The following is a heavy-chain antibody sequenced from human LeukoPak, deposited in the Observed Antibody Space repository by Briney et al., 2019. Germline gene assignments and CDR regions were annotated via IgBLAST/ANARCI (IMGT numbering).Heavy chain of an antibody. D-gene: IGHD3-22*01. J-gene: IGHJ4*02. CDR2: IYYRGST. CDR3: ARLSGYSSGHYYSDY. V-gene: IGHV4-59*01. CDR1: GGSISSDY. Sequence: PSETLSLTCTVSGGSISSDYWSWIRQPPGKGLEWIGYIYYRGSTNYNPSLKSRVTISVDTSKNQFSLELSSVTAADTAVYYCARLSGYSSGHYYSDYWGQGTLVTVSS.